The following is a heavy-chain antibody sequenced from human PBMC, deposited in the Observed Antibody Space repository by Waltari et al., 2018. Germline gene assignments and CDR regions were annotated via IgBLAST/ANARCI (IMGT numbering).Heavy chain of an antibody. CDR2: IKEDGGEK. CDR1: GFSVRSYW. CDR3: ASVQRRWSMDV. J-gene: IGHJ6*02. Sequence: EVQLVESGGGLVQSGDSLRLSCAASGFSVRSYWMNWVRQTPGKGLEWVANIKEDGGEKYYVDSVKGRFTISRDNAKNSLYLQMNSLRVEDTAVYFCASVQRRWSMDVWGQGTTVTVSS. D-gene: IGHD6-25*01. V-gene: IGHV3-7*01.